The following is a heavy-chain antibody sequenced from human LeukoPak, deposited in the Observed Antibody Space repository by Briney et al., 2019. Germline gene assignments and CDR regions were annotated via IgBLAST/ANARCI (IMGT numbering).Heavy chain of an antibody. D-gene: IGHD2-2*01. CDR3: ARDLSGVVGASGY. V-gene: IGHV3-53*01. J-gene: IGHJ4*02. Sequence: GGSLRLSCAASGFTVSTNYMSWVRQAPGKGLEWVSVIYSGGSTYYADSVKGRFTISRDNSKNTLYLQMNSLRAEDTAVYYCARDLSGVVGASGYWGQGTLVTVSS. CDR1: GFTVSTNY. CDR2: IYSGGST.